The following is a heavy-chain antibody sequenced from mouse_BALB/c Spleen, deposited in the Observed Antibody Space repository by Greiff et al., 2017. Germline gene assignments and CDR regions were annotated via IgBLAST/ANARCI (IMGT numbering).Heavy chain of an antibody. Sequence: EVQGVESGPGLVKPSQSLSLTCTVTGYSITSDYAWNWIRQFPGNKLEWMGYISYSGSTSYNPSLKSRISITRDTSKNQFFLQLNSVTTEDTATYDCARSRGYRFYAMDYWGQGTSVTVSS. D-gene: IGHD2-14*01. CDR3: ARSRGYRFYAMDY. CDR1: GYSITSDYA. V-gene: IGHV3-2*02. J-gene: IGHJ4*01. CDR2: ISYSGST.